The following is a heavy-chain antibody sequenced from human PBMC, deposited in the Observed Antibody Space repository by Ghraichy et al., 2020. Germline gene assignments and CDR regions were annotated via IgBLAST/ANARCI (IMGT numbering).Heavy chain of an antibody. Sequence: SETLSLTCTVSGGSISSSSYYWGWIRQPPGKGLEWIGSIYYSGSTYYNPSLKSRVTISVDTSKNQFSLKLSSVTAADTAVYYCARLGATRSIVVPAAYGMDVWGQGTTVTVSS. J-gene: IGHJ6*02. D-gene: IGHD2-2*01. V-gene: IGHV4-39*01. CDR2: IYYSGST. CDR3: ARLGATRSIVVPAAYGMDV. CDR1: GGSISSSSYY.